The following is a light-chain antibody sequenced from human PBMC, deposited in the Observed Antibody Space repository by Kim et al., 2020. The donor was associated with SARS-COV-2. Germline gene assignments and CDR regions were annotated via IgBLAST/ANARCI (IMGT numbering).Light chain of an antibody. CDR3: NSRDSSGNYV. Sequence: ALGQTVRITCQGDSRRSYYASWYQQKPGQAPVLVIYGKNNRPSGIPDRFSGSSSGNTASLTITGAQAEDEADYYCNSRDSSGNYVFGTGTKVTVL. CDR1: SRRSYY. V-gene: IGLV3-19*01. CDR2: GKN. J-gene: IGLJ1*01.